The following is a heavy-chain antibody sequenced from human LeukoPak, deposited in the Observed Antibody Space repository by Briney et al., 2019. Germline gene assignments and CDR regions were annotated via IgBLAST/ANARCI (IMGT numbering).Heavy chain of an antibody. Sequence: PSETLSLTCTASGGSISGYYWSWIRQPPGEGLEWIARVYTTGSTKYNPSFKSRLTMSLDTSKNQFSLKLTSLTAADTAVYYCARDGGSGWYMLAYWGRGTLVTVSS. CDR2: VYTTGST. V-gene: IGHV4-4*07. CDR3: ARDGGSGWYMLAY. CDR1: GGSISGYY. J-gene: IGHJ4*02. D-gene: IGHD6-19*01.